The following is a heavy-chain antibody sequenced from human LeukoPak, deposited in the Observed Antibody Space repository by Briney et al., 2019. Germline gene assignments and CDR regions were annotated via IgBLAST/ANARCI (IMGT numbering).Heavy chain of an antibody. CDR3: ARDRSSGWVSFDY. D-gene: IGHD6-19*01. V-gene: IGHV1-18*01. CDR2: INTYNGNT. Sequence: GASVKVSCKTSGYTFTNYGITWVRQAPGQGLEWMGWINTYNGNTNYAQKLQGRVTMTTDTSTSTAYMEVRSLNSDDTAVYYCARDRSSGWVSFDYWGQGTLVTVSS. CDR1: GYTFTNYG. J-gene: IGHJ4*02.